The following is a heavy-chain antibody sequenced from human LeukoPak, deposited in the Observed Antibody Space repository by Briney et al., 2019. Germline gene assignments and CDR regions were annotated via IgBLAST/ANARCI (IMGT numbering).Heavy chain of an antibody. J-gene: IGHJ4*02. V-gene: IGHV4-34*01. D-gene: IGHD6-19*01. CDR3: ARRNPSSGWPFDY. Sequence: PSDTLSLTCAVYGGSFSGYYWTWIRQPPGKGLEWIGEINHSGSSNYSPSLKSRVTISVDTSKNQLSLKLSSVTAADTAVYYCARRNPSSGWPFDYWGQGTLVTVSS. CDR1: GGSFSGYY. CDR2: INHSGSS.